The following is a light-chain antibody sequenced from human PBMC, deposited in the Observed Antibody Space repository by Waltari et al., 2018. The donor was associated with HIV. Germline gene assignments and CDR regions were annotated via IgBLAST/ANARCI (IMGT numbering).Light chain of an antibody. CDR2: YDI. V-gene: IGLV3-21*04. J-gene: IGLJ2*01. Sequence: SYMLTQPPSVSVAPGETARITCEGDNIGSRSVQWYQQKAGQAPVLVIYYDIDRPSGIPERFSGSNSDNTATLTISRVEAGDEADYYRQVWDGDSNHVVFGGGTKLTVL. CDR1: NIGSRS. CDR3: QVWDGDSNHVV.